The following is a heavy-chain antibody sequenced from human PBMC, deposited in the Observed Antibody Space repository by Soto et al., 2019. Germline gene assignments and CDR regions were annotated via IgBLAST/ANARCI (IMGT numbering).Heavy chain of an antibody. CDR2: ISAYNGNT. CDR3: ARWGTSSSNPDRHYYYYGMDV. V-gene: IGHV1-18*01. CDR1: GYTFTSYG. J-gene: IGHJ6*02. Sequence: ASVKVSCKASGYTFTSYGISWVRQAPGQGLEWMGWISAYNGNTNYAQKLQGRVTMTTDTSTSTAYMELRSLRSDDTAVYYCARWGTSSSNPDRHYYYYGMDVWGQGTTVTVSS. D-gene: IGHD4-4*01.